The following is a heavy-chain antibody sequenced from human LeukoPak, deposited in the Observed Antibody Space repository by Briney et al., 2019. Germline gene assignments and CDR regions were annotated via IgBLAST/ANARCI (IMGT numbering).Heavy chain of an antibody. J-gene: IGHJ6*02. CDR3: AREELLLNYYYYGMDV. CDR1: GFTFSSYA. CDR2: ISSNGGST. V-gene: IGHV3-64*01. D-gene: IGHD2-15*01. Sequence: TGGSLRLSCAASGFTFSSYAMHWVRQAPGKGLEYVSAISSNGGSTYYANSVKGRFTISRDNSKNTLYLQMGSLRAEDMAVYYCAREELLLNYYYYGMDVWGQGTTVTVSS.